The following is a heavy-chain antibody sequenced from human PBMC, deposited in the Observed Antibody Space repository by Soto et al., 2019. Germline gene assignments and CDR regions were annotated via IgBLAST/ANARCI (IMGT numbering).Heavy chain of an antibody. CDR1: GGSISSYY. J-gene: IGHJ4*02. Sequence: SETLSLTCTVSGGSISSYYWSWIRQPPGKGLEWIGYIYYSGSTNYNPSLKSRVTISVDTSKNQFSLKLSSVTAADTAVYYCAKVDFDEYSGWSHVDYWGQGTLVTVSS. V-gene: IGHV4-59*01. CDR3: AKVDFDEYSGWSHVDY. D-gene: IGHD6-19*01. CDR2: IYYSGST.